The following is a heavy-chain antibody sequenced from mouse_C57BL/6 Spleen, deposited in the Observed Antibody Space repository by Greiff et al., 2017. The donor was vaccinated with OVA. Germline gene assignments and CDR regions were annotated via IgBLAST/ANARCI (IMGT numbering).Heavy chain of an antibody. Sequence: VQLQQSGTELVKPGASVKLSCKASGYTFTSYWMHWVKQRPGQGLEWIGNINPSNGGTNYNEKFKSKATLTVDKSSSTAYMQLSSLTSEDSAVYYCARSEVIPYWYFDVWGTGTTVTVSS. J-gene: IGHJ1*03. V-gene: IGHV1-53*01. CDR2: INPSNGGT. CDR1: GYTFTSYW. D-gene: IGHD1-1*01. CDR3: ARSEVIPYWYFDV.